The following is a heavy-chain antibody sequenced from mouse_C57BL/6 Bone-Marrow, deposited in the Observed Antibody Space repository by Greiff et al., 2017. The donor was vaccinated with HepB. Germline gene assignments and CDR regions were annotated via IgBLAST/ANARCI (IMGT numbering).Heavy chain of an antibody. CDR1: GYTFTSYW. Sequence: QVQLQQPGAELVKPGASVKMSCKASGYTFTSYWITWVKQRPGQGLEWIGDIYPGSGSTNYNEKFKSKATLTVDTSSSTAYMQLSSLTSEDSAVYYCARCPATGKRAMDYWGQGTSVTVSS. CDR3: ARCPATGKRAMDY. CDR2: IYPGSGST. V-gene: IGHV1-55*01. D-gene: IGHD4-1*02. J-gene: IGHJ4*01.